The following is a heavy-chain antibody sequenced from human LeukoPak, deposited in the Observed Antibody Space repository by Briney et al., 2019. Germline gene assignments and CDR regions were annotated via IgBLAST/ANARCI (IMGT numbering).Heavy chain of an antibody. CDR3: ARGGTSYHGGVDY. V-gene: IGHV4-59*01. D-gene: IGHD2-2*01. J-gene: IGHJ4*02. Sequence: SETLSLTCTVSGGSISSYYWSWIRQPPGKGLEWIGYIYYSGSTNYNPSLKSRVTISVDTSKNQFSLKLSSVTAADTAVYYCARGGTSYHGGVDYWGQGTLVTVSS. CDR1: GGSISSYY. CDR2: IYYSGST.